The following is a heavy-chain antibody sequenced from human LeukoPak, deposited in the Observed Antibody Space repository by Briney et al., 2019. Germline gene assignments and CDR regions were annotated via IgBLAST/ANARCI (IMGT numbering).Heavy chain of an antibody. J-gene: IGHJ6*02. D-gene: IGHD2-2*01. CDR3: AREDCSSTSCYYYYYYGMDV. CDR2: ISGSGGST. Sequence: QAGGSLRLSCAASGFTFSSYGMHWVRQAPGKGLEWVSAISGSGGSTYYADSVKGRFTISRDNSKNTLYLQMNSLRAEDTAVYYCAREDCSSTSCYYYYYYGMDVWGQGTTVTVSS. V-gene: IGHV3-23*01. CDR1: GFTFSSYG.